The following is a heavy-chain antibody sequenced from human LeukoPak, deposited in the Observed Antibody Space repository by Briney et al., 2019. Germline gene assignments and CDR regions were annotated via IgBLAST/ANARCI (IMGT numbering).Heavy chain of an antibody. CDR2: IYYSGST. V-gene: IGHV4-59*01. J-gene: IGHJ4*02. CDR1: GGSISSYY. D-gene: IGHD5-12*01. CDR3: ARGLLNSGLHPFDY. Sequence: PSETLSLTCTVSGGSISSYYWSWIRQPPGKGLEWIGYIYYSGSTNYNPSLKSRVTISVDTSKNPFSLKLSSVTAADTAVYYCARGLLNSGLHPFDYWGQGTLVTVSS.